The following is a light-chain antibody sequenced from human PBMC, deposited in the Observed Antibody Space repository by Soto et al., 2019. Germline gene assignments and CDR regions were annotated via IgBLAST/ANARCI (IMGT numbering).Light chain of an antibody. CDR3: QHRNSWPGT. J-gene: IGKJ2*02. CDR1: QGVRTY. V-gene: IGKV3-11*01. CDR2: DAS. Sequence: PGERATLSCRASQGVRTYLAWYQQRPGQAPRLLIYDASNRATGIPARFSGSGSGTDFTLTISSLEPEDFAVYYCQHRNSWPGTFGQGTNLEIK.